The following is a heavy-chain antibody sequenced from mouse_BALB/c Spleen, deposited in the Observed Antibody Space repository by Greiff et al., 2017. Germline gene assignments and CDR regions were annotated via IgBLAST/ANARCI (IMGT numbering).Heavy chain of an antibody. J-gene: IGHJ3*01. V-gene: IGHV1-7*01. CDR2: INPSTGYT. D-gene: IGHD2-1*01. CDR1: GYTFTSYW. Sequence: QVQLKQSGAELAKPGASVKMSCKASGYTFTSYWMHWVKQRPGQGLEWIGYINPSTGYTEYNQKFKDKATLTADKSSSTAYMQLSSLTSEDSAVYYCARSRGNSNPWFAYWGQGTLVTVSA. CDR3: ARSRGNSNPWFAY.